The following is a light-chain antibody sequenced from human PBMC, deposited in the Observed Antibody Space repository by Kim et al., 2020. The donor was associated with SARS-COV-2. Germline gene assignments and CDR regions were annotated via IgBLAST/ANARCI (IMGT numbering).Light chain of an antibody. CDR3: QQYGSSPLT. Sequence: IVLTQSPVTVSLSPGDRASLSCRASHSVSSSYLAWYQQKPGQAPRLLIYGASSRATGIPDRFSGSGSRTDFTLTISRLEPEDVAVYYCQQYGSSPLTFGGGTKVEIK. CDR1: HSVSSSY. J-gene: IGKJ4*01. CDR2: GAS. V-gene: IGKV3-20*01.